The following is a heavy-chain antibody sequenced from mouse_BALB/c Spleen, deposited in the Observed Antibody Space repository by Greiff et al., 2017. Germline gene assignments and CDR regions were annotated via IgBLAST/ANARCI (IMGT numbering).Heavy chain of an antibody. J-gene: IGHJ2*01. CDR1: GYTFTSYW. V-gene: IGHV1-69*02. Sequence: QVQLQQPGAELVRPGASVKLSCKASGYTFTSYWINWVKQRPGQGLEWIGNIYPSDSYTNYNQKFTDKATLTVDKSSSTAYMQLSSPTSEDSAVYYCTRNGNYGDYWGQGTTLTVSS. CDR3: TRNGNYGDY. CDR2: IYPSDSYT. D-gene: IGHD2-1*01.